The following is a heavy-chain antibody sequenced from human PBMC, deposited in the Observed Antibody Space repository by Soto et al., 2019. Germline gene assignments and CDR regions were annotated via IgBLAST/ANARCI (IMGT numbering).Heavy chain of an antibody. CDR2: IIPIFGTA. J-gene: IGHJ6*02. D-gene: IGHD6-6*01. V-gene: IGHV1-69*13. CDR1: GGTFSSYA. CDR3: ARASRIAARPSYYYYYGMDV. Sequence: ASVKVSCKASGGTFSSYAISWVRQAPGQGLEWMGGIIPIFGTANYAQKFQGRVTITADESTSTAYMELSSLRSEDTAVYYCARASRIAARPSYYYYYGMDVWGQGTTVTVSS.